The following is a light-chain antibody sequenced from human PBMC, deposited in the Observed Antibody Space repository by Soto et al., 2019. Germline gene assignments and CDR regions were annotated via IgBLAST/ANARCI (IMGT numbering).Light chain of an antibody. CDR3: QQRSNSEIT. V-gene: IGKV3-11*01. Sequence: EVVLTQSPPTLSLSPGERATLSCRASQSVSRFLAWYQQKPGQALRLLIYDSSNRATGIPARFSGSGSGTDFTLTISSLEPEDFAVYYCQQRSNSEITFGPGTKVDIK. CDR2: DSS. J-gene: IGKJ3*01. CDR1: QSVSRF.